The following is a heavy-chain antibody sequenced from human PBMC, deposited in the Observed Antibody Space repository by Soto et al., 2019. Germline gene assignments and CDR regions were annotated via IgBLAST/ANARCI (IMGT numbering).Heavy chain of an antibody. D-gene: IGHD5-18*01. CDR1: GFTFSSYG. Sequence: SLSLSCAASGFTFSSYGMHWVRQAPGKGLEWVAVIWYDGSNKYYADSVKGRFTISRDNSKNTLYLQMNSLRAEDTAVYYCARPSVDTAMVNWYFDLWGRGTLVTVSS. V-gene: IGHV3-33*01. J-gene: IGHJ2*01. CDR3: ARPSVDTAMVNWYFDL. CDR2: IWYDGSNK.